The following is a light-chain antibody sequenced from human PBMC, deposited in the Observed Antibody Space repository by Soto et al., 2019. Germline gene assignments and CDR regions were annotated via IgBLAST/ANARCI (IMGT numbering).Light chain of an antibody. J-gene: IGKJ5*01. V-gene: IGKV1-33*01. CDR1: QDISNY. CDR3: QQYDNPPPIT. CDR2: DAS. Sequence: DIQMTQSPSSLSASVGDRVTITCQASQDISNYLNWYQQKPGKAPKLLIYDASNLETGVPSRFRGSGTGTDFTFAISSLQAEDIATYYCQQYDNPPPITVGQGTRLEIK.